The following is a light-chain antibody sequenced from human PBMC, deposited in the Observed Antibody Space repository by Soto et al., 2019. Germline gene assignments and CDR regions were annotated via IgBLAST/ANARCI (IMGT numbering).Light chain of an antibody. CDR1: QSVSSSY. CDR2: GAS. CDR3: QQYGSSPRFT. V-gene: IGKV3-20*01. Sequence: EIVLTQSPGTLSLSPRERATLSCRASQSVSSSYLAWYQQKPGQAPKLLIYGASSSATGIPDRFSGSASGTDFTLTISRLEPEDFAVYYCQQYGSSPRFTFGPGTKVDIK. J-gene: IGKJ3*01.